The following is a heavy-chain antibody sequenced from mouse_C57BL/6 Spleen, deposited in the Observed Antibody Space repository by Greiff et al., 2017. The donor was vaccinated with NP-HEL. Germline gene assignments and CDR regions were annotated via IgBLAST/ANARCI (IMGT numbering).Heavy chain of an antibody. J-gene: IGHJ4*01. Sequence: EVQRVESGGGLVQPGGSMKLSCVASGFTFSNYWMNWVRQSPEKGLEWVAQIRLKSDNYATHYAESVKGRFTISRDDSKSSVYLQMNNLRAEDTGIYYCTAPLLRYYAMDYWGQGTSVTVSS. D-gene: IGHD1-2*01. CDR1: GFTFSNYW. V-gene: IGHV6-3*01. CDR3: TAPLLRYYAMDY. CDR2: IRLKSDNYAT.